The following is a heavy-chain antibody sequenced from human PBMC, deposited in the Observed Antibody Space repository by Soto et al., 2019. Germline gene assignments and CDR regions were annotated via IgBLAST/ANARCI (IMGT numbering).Heavy chain of an antibody. CDR3: ARALSYYYDSSGYGPVGY. Sequence: ASVKVSCKASGYTFTSYGISWVRQAPGQGLEWMGWISAYNGNTNHAQKLQGRVTMTTDTSTSTAYMELRSLRSDDTAVYYCARALSYYYDSSGYGPVGYWGQGTLVTVSS. J-gene: IGHJ4*02. CDR2: ISAYNGNT. D-gene: IGHD3-22*01. CDR1: GYTFTSYG. V-gene: IGHV1-18*04.